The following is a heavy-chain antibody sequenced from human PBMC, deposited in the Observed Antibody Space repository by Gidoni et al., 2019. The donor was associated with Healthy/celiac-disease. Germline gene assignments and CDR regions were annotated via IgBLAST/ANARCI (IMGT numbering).Heavy chain of an antibody. D-gene: IGHD2-21*01. Sequence: QVQLQQWGAGLLKPSETLSLTCAVYGGSFSGYYWSWIRQPPGKGLEWIGEINHSGSTNYNPSLKSRVTISVDTSKNQFSLKLSSVTAADTAVYYCARVLFCVYWGQGTLVTVSS. CDR2: INHSGST. CDR1: GGSFSGYY. J-gene: IGHJ4*02. V-gene: IGHV4-34*01. CDR3: ARVLFCVY.